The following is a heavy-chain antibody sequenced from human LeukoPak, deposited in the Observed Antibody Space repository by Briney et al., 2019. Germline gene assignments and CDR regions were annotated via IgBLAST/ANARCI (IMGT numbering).Heavy chain of an antibody. Sequence: PGGSLRLSCAASGFTFSSYWMSWVRQAPGKGLEWVANTKQDGSEKSYVDSVKGRFTISRDNVKNSLYLQMSSLRAEDTAVYYCARFDPNSGSYKDFDYWGQGTLVTVSS. V-gene: IGHV3-7*01. CDR1: GFTFSSYW. CDR2: TKQDGSEK. CDR3: ARFDPNSGSYKDFDY. J-gene: IGHJ4*02. D-gene: IGHD1-26*01.